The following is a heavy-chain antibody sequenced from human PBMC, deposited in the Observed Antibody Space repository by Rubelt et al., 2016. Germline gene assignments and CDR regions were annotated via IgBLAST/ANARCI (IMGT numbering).Heavy chain of an antibody. D-gene: IGHD2-15*01. CDR3: ASHRGGHGSDFDY. CDR1: GGSFSGYY. J-gene: IGHJ4*02. V-gene: IGHV4-34*01. CDR2: IYYSGYT. Sequence: QVQLQQWGAGLLKPSETLSLTCAVYGGSFSGYYWSWIRQPPGKNLEWIGSIYYSGYTYYNPSLKSRFAISIDTSGNQFSLNLSSVTAADTAVYYCASHRGGHGSDFDYWGQGALVTVSS.